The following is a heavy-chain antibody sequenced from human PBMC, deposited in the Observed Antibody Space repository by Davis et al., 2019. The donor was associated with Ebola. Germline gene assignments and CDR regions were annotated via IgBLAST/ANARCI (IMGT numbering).Heavy chain of an antibody. J-gene: IGHJ4*02. CDR1: GFTFSNYA. D-gene: IGHD3-22*01. V-gene: IGHV3-30-3*01. CDR3: TKGDRDYSSSPFDY. CDR2: ISYDGSNK. Sequence: GESLKISCAASGFTFSNYAMNWVRQAPGKGLEWVAVISYDGSNKYYADSVKGRFTISRDSSKNTLDLQMNSLRAEDTALYSCTKGDRDYSSSPFDYWGQGTLVTVSS.